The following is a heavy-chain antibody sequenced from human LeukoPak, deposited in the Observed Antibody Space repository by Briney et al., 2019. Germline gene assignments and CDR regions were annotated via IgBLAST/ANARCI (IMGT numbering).Heavy chain of an antibody. Sequence: GGSLRLSCAASGFTFSNYWMSWVRQAPGKGLEWVANINQYGSEKYYVDSVKGRFTISRDNAKDSGYLQMNSLSAEDTAVYYCAKTARVPDYWGQGTQVTVSS. CDR3: AKTARVPDY. CDR2: INQYGSEK. J-gene: IGHJ4*02. V-gene: IGHV3-7*01. D-gene: IGHD6-6*01. CDR1: GFTFSNYW.